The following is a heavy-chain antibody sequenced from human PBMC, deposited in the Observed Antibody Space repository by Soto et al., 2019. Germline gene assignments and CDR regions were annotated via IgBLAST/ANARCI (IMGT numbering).Heavy chain of an antibody. CDR3: AREEGGGYDHRWFDP. D-gene: IGHD5-12*01. J-gene: IGHJ5*02. V-gene: IGHV4-31*03. CDR2: IYDSGNT. CDR1: GGSISSGGYY. Sequence: QVQLQESGPGLVKPSQTLSLTCTVSGGSISSGGYYWSWIRQHPGKGLEWIGYIYDSGNTYYNPSLKGRVIISVDTSKNQFSLKLSSVTAADTAVYYCAREEGGGYDHRWFDPWGQGTLVTVSS.